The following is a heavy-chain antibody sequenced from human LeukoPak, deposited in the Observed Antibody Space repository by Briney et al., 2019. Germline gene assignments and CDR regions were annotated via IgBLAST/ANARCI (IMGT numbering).Heavy chain of an antibody. Sequence: PGGSLRLSCAASGFTFSSYSMDWVRQAPGKGLEWVSSISSSSSYIYYADSVKGRFTISRDNAKNSLYLQMNSLRAEDTAVYYCARDLNVNYDFWSGHSWGYWGQGTLVTVSS. CDR3: ARDLNVNYDFWSGHSWGY. D-gene: IGHD3-3*01. CDR2: ISSSSSYI. CDR1: GFTFSSYS. V-gene: IGHV3-21*01. J-gene: IGHJ4*02.